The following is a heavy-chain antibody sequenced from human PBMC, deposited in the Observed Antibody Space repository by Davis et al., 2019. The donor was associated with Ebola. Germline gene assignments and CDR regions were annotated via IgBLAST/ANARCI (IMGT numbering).Heavy chain of an antibody. V-gene: IGHV3-23*01. D-gene: IGHD3-16*01. J-gene: IGHJ4*02. Sequence: GESLKISCAASGFTFSSYAMSWVRQAPGKGLEWVSAISGSGGSTYYADSVKGRFTISRDNSKNTLYLQMNSLRAEDTAVYHCVRALGDYWGQGTPVTVSS. CDR1: GFTFSSYA. CDR2: ISGSGGST. CDR3: VRALGDY.